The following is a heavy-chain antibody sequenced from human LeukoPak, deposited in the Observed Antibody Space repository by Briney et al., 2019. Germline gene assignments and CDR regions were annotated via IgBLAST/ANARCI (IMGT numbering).Heavy chain of an antibody. J-gene: IGHJ4*02. CDR1: GFTFSSYA. CDR3: AKVSISSGWYSAFDY. D-gene: IGHD6-19*01. CDR2: ISGSGGST. Sequence: PGGSLRLSCAASGFTFSSYAVSWVRQAPGKGLEWVSAISGSGGSTYYADSVKGRFTISRDNSKNTLYLQMNSLRAEDTAVYYCAKVSISSGWYSAFDYWGQGTLVTVSS. V-gene: IGHV3-23*01.